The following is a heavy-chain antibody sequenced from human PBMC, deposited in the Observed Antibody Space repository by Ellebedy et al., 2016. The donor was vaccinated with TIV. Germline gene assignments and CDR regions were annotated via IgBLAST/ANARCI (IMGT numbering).Heavy chain of an antibody. D-gene: IGHD3-9*01. Sequence: MPSETLSLTCSVSGGSISSYYWSWIRQPPGKGLEWIGNIYYSGSTNYNPSLKSRVTISVDTSKNQFSLRLSSVTAADTAVHYCARQGMARFFDWTFDYWGQGILVTVSS. CDR2: IYYSGST. V-gene: IGHV4-59*01. CDR1: GGSISSYY. J-gene: IGHJ4*02. CDR3: ARQGMARFFDWTFDY.